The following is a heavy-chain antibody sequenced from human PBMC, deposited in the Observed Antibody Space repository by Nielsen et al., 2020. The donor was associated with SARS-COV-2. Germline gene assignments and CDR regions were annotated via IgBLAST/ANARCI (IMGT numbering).Heavy chain of an antibody. CDR2: ISYDGSNK. V-gene: IGHV3-30*14. J-gene: IGHJ4*02. D-gene: IGHD4-23*01. CDR1: GFTFSSYA. CDR3: ARGYGGKGEIDY. Sequence: GESLKISCAASGFTFSSYAMHWVRQAPGKGLEWVAVISYDGSNKYYADSVKGRFTISRDNSKNTLYLQMNSLRAEDTAVYYCARGYGGKGEIDYWGQGTLVTVSS.